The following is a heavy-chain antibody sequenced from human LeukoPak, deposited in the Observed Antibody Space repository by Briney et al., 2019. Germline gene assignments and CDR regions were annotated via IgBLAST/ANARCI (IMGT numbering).Heavy chain of an antibody. V-gene: IGHV3-9*01. CDR3: GKPGCSFTNCYINL. Sequence: PGGSLRLSCVASGFPFGDYATHWVRQVPGRGLEWVSSISWNSGNIVYADSVKGRFIISRDNARNSLYLQMNNLRPDDTALYYSGKPGCSFTNCYINLWGQGTLVTVSS. CDR2: ISWNSGNI. CDR1: GFPFGDYA. D-gene: IGHD2-2*01. J-gene: IGHJ5*02.